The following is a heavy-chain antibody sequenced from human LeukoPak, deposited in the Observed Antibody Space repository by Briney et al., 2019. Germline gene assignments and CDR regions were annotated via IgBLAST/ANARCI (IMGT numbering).Heavy chain of an antibody. CDR2: IFTSGST. CDR3: ARIYCSSTSCYIDY. D-gene: IGHD2-2*02. CDR1: GGSISSYY. V-gene: IGHV4-59*10. Sequence: SETLSLTCAVSGGSISSYYWSWIRQPAGKGLEWVGRIFTSGSTNYNPSLMSRVTMSVDTSKNPFSLKLSSVSAANTAVYYCARIYCSSTSCYIDYWGQGTLGSVSS. J-gene: IGHJ4*02.